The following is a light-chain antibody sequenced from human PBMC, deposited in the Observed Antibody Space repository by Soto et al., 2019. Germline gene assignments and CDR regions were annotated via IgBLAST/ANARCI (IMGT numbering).Light chain of an antibody. CDR1: STDVGGYNY. CDR2: EVN. Sequence: QSALAQPSSVSGSRGQSITISCTGTSTDVGGYNYVSWYQHHPGKGPKLIIYEVNNRPSGVSDRFSGSKSGNKASLTISNLEAEDESDYYCGSYTSTDTPVVFGTGTKVTVL. CDR3: GSYTSTDTPVV. V-gene: IGLV2-14*01. J-gene: IGLJ1*01.